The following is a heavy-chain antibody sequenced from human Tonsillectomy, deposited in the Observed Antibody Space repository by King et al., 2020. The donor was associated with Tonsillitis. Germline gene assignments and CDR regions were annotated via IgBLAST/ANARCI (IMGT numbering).Heavy chain of an antibody. CDR3: AKDLEYYDTTGYYRPH. J-gene: IGHJ4*02. Sequence: VQLVESGGGVVQPGVSLRLSCAASGFTFSTYAMHWVRQAPGKGLEWVAFLRYDGSNKYYADSVKGRFTVSRDNSKNTLYLQMNSLRAEDTAVYYCAKDLEYYDTTGYYRPHWGQGTLVTVSS. V-gene: IGHV3-30*02. CDR1: GFTFSTYA. CDR2: LRYDGSNK. D-gene: IGHD3-22*01.